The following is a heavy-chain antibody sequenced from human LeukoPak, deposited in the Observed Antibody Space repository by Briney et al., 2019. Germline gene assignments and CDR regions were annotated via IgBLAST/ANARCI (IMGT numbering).Heavy chain of an antibody. D-gene: IGHD3-3*01. CDR3: ARGWGAITIFGVPTGGFDP. J-gene: IGHJ5*02. Sequence: SETLSLTCTVSGGSISSYYWSWIRQPPGKGLEWIGYIYYSGSTNYNPSLKSRVTISVDTSENQFSLKLSSVTAADTAVYYCARGWGAITIFGVPTGGFDPWGQGTLVTVSS. CDR1: GGSISSYY. V-gene: IGHV4-59*01. CDR2: IYYSGST.